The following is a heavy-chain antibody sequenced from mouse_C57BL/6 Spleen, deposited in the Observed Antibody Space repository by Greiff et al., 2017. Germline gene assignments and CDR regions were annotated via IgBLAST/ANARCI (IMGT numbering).Heavy chain of an antibody. J-gene: IGHJ3*01. CDR3: ARMGWDFAY. CDR1: GFTFSDYG. Sequence: EVQRVESGGGLVKPGGSLKLSCAASGFTFSDYGMHWVRQAPEKGLEWVAYISSGSSTIYYADTVKGRFTISRDNAKNTLFLQMTSLRSEDTAMYYCARMGWDFAYWGQGTLVTVSA. V-gene: IGHV5-17*01. CDR2: ISSGSSTI. D-gene: IGHD4-1*01.